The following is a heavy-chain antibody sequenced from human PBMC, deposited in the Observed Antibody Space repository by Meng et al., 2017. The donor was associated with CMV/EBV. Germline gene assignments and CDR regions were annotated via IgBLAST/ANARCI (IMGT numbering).Heavy chain of an antibody. J-gene: IGHJ4*02. CDR1: GYSISSGYY. CDR3: ARVRGAFGGVIVSLGFDY. V-gene: IGHV4-38-2*02. CDR2: IYYSGST. Sequence: SETLSLTCTVSGYSISSGYYWGWIRQPPGKGLEWIGYIYYSGSTYYNPSLKSRVTISVDTSKNQFSLKLSSVTAADTAVYYCARVRGAFGGVIVSLGFDYWGQGTLVTVSS. D-gene: IGHD3-16*02.